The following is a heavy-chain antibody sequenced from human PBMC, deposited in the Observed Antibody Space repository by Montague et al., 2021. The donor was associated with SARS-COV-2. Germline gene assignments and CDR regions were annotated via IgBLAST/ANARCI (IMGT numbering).Heavy chain of an antibody. V-gene: IGHV4-34*01. J-gene: IGHJ4*02. CDR3: ARTSYRDSCGYYSHDY. CDR1: GGSFSDYY. Sequence: SETLSLTCAVYGGSFSDYYWSWIRQTPGKGLEWIGEIHHSGSTNYNPSLKRRVTISVDTSKNQFSLELSSVTVADTAVYHCARTSYRDSCGYYSHDYWGQGILVTVSS. D-gene: IGHD3-22*01. CDR2: IHHSGST.